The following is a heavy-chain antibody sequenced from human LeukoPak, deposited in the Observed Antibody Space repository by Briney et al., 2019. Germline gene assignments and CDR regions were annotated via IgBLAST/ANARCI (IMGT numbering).Heavy chain of an antibody. D-gene: IGHD3-10*01. V-gene: IGHV3-23*01. Sequence: AGGSLRLSCAASGFTFSSYAMSWVRQAPGKGLEWVSAISGSGGSTYYADSVKGRFSISRDNSKNTLYLQMNSLRAEDTAVYYCAKDPPYYYGSGSSDYWGQGTLVTVSS. CDR1: GFTFSSYA. CDR2: ISGSGGST. J-gene: IGHJ4*02. CDR3: AKDPPYYYGSGSSDY.